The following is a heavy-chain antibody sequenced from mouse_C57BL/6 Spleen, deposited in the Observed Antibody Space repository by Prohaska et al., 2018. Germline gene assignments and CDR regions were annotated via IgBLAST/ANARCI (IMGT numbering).Heavy chain of an antibody. Sequence: EVKLLQSGGGLVQPGGSLKLSCAASGIDFSRYWMSWVRRAPGKGLEWIGKINPDSSTINYAPSLKNKVIISRDNAKNTLYLQMSKVRSEDTALYYCASPNWDWYFDVWGTGTTVTVSS. V-gene: IGHV4-1*01. J-gene: IGHJ1*03. D-gene: IGHD4-1*01. CDR3: ASPNWDWYFDV. CDR2: INPDSSTI. CDR1: GIDFSRYW.